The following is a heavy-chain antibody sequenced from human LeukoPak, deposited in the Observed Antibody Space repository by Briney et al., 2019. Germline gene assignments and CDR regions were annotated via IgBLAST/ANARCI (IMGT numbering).Heavy chain of an antibody. D-gene: IGHD3-22*01. V-gene: IGHV4-59*01. CDR2: IYYSGST. J-gene: IGHJ4*02. CDR3: ARGHYDSSGYPLDY. Sequence: PSETLSLTCAVYGGSFSGYYWSWIRQPPGKGLEWIGYIYYSGSTNYNPSLKSRVTISVDTSKNQFSLKLSSVTAADTAVYYCARGHYDSSGYPLDYWGQGTLVTVSS. CDR1: GGSFSGYY.